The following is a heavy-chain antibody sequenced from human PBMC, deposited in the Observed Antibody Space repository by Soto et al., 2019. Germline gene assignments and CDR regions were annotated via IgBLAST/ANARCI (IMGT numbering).Heavy chain of an antibody. CDR3: AKALYGSGSPY. J-gene: IGHJ4*02. CDR1: GFGFSSFA. CDR2: IRGTAT. V-gene: IGHV3-23*01. D-gene: IGHD3-10*01. Sequence: GGSLRLSCEVSGFGFSSFAMNWVRQAPGEGLEWVSSIRGTATSYADSVKGRFTISRDNSKNTLYLQMNSLRAEDTAVYYCAKALYGSGSPYWGQGTLVTVSS.